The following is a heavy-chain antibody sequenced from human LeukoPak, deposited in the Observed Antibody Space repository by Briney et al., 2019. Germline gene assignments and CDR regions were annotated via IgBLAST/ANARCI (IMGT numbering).Heavy chain of an antibody. V-gene: IGHV3-30*02. CDR2: IRYDGSNK. CDR3: AKLVARAEFAQTDY. Sequence: GGSLRLSCAASGFTFSSYGVHWVRQAPGKGLEWVAFIRYDGSNKYYADSVKGRFTISRDNSKNTLHLQMNSLRAEDTAVYYCAKLVARAEFAQTDYWGQGTLVTVSS. D-gene: IGHD2-15*01. J-gene: IGHJ4*02. CDR1: GFTFSSYG.